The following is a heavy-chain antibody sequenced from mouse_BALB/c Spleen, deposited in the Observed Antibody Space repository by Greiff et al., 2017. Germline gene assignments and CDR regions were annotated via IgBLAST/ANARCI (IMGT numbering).Heavy chain of an antibody. V-gene: IGHV7-3*02. J-gene: IGHJ2*01. Sequence: VQLKESGGGLVQPGGSLRLSCATSGFTFTDYYMSWVRQPPGKALEWLGFIRNKANGYTTEYSASVKGRFTISRDNSQSILYLQMNTLRAEDSATYYCARVYRYAFDYWGQGTTLTVSS. CDR3: ARVYRYAFDY. D-gene: IGHD2-14*01. CDR1: GFTFTDYY. CDR2: IRNKANGYTT.